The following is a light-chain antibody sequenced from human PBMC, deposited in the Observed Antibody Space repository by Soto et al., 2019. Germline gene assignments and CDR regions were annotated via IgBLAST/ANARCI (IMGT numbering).Light chain of an antibody. V-gene: IGKV1-5*01. J-gene: IGKJ1*01. CDR1: QSISSW. Sequence: GDRVTITCRASQSISSWLAWYQQKPGKAPKLLIYDASSLESGVPSRFSGSGSGTEFTLTISSLQPDDFAXXXXXXXXXXPXFGQGTKVDIK. CDR2: DAS. CDR3: XXXXXXPX.